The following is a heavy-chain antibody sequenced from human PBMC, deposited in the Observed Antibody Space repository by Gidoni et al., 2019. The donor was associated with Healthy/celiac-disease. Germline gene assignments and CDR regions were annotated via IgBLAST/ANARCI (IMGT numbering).Heavy chain of an antibody. D-gene: IGHD6-13*01. J-gene: IGHJ4*02. V-gene: IGHV4-39*01. Sequence: NPSLKSRVTISVDTSKNQFSLKLSSVTAADTAVYFCARRNSASWYYFDYWGQGTLVTVSS. CDR3: ARRNSASWYYFDY.